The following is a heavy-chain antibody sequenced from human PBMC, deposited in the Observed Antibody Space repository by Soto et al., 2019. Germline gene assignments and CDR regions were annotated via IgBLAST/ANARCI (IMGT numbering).Heavy chain of an antibody. J-gene: IGHJ2*01. CDR2: ISGSGGST. D-gene: IGHD4-4*01. CDR3: AKDESRRNRRYFDL. V-gene: IGHV3-23*01. CDR1: GFTFSSYA. Sequence: PGGSLRLSCAASGFTFSSYAMYWVRQAPGKGLEWVSVISGSGGSTYYADSVKGRFTISRDNSKSTLYLQMNSLRAEDTAVYYCAKDESRRNRRYFDLWGRGTLVTVSS.